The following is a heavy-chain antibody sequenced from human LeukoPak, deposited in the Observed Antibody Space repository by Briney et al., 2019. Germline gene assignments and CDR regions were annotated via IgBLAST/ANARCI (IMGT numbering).Heavy chain of an antibody. Sequence: QPGGSLRLSCAASGFTFSSYEINWFRQAPGKGLEWVAFINVGGSIMYYADSVKGRFTISRDNAKTSLFLQMNSLTTDDTAFYYCARLTGAASGTYYFDFWGQGTLVTVSS. CDR1: GFTFSSYE. J-gene: IGHJ4*02. CDR2: INVGGSIM. D-gene: IGHD1-26*01. V-gene: IGHV3-48*03. CDR3: ARLTGAASGTYYFDF.